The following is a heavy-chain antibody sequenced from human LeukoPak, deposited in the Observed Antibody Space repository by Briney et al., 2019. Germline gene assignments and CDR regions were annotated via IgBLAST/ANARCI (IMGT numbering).Heavy chain of an antibody. CDR2: IYYSGST. Sequence: SETLSLTCTVSGGTISSSSYYWGWIRQTPGKGLEWIGSIYYSGSTYYNPSLKSRVTISVDTSKNQFSLKLSSVTAADTAVYYCARESGPYGDYIISWGQGTLVTVSS. V-gene: IGHV4-39*07. D-gene: IGHD4-17*01. CDR1: GGTISSSSYY. J-gene: IGHJ4*02. CDR3: ARESGPYGDYIIS.